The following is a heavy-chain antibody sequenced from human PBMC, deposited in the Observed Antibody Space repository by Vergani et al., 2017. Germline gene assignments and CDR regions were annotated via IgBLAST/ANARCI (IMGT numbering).Heavy chain of an antibody. CDR1: GGSISSENW. D-gene: IGHD2-15*01. CDR3: VRDLGRGYCSTTLCFGMDL. CDR2: IHHYGST. J-gene: IGHJ6*02. Sequence: QVQLQQWGPGLVKPPGTLSLICAVSGGSISSENWWSWVRQSPGKGLEWIGEIHHYGSTNYNPSLKSRVTIYLDKSKNQFSLTLSSVTAADTAVYYCVRDLGRGYCSTTLCFGMDLWGQGTTVTVS. V-gene: IGHV4-4*03.